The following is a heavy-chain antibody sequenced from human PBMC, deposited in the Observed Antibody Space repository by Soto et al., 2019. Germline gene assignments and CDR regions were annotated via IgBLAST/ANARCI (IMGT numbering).Heavy chain of an antibody. D-gene: IGHD2-2*01. CDR2: SSADNGNP. CDR1: CYTFNIYS. Sequence: NATSKAPCYTFNIYSIGWLRQAPGQGLAWLGWSSADNGNPHHGQKLEGRLTLTNDKPTNRASMELTSFRSDDTAAHYCARESKAYQVNSNFYYYYGRDVWGQGTTVTVYS. V-gene: IGHV1-18*04. J-gene: IGHJ6*02. CDR3: ARESKAYQVNSNFYYYYGRDV.